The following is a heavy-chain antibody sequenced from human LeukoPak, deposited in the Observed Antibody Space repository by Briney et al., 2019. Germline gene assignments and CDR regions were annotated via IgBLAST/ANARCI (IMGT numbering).Heavy chain of an antibody. Sequence: PSETLSLTCTVSGGSVSSYYWSWIRQPPGKGLEWNGYIYYSGSTNYNPSLKSRVTISVDTSKNQFSLKLASVTAADTAIYYCAKGAGGFSYYNWFDPWGQGTLVTVSS. CDR2: IYYSGST. J-gene: IGHJ5*02. CDR3: AKGAGGFSYYNWFDP. CDR1: GGSVSSYY. D-gene: IGHD5-18*01. V-gene: IGHV4-59*02.